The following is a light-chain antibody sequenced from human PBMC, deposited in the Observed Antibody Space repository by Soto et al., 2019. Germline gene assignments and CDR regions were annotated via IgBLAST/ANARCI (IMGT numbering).Light chain of an antibody. J-gene: IGLJ1*01. Sequence: QSSLTQPRSVSGSPGQSVTISCTGTSSDVGGYNYVSWYQQHPGKAPKLMIYDVSTRPSGVPDRFSGSKSGTTASLTISRLQAEDEADYYCCSDAGSNVFGTGTKLTVL. CDR1: SSDVGGYNY. V-gene: IGLV2-11*01. CDR3: CSDAGSNV. CDR2: DVS.